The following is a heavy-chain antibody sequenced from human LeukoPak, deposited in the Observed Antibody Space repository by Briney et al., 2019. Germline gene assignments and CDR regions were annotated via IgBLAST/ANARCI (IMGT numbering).Heavy chain of an antibody. D-gene: IGHD2-15*01. V-gene: IGHV1-2*02. CDR2: INLNSGGT. Sequence: ASVKVSCKASGYTFTGYYMHWVRQAPGQGLEWMGWINLNSGGTNYAQKFQGRVTMTRDTSISTAYMELSRLRSDDTAMYYCARDPSYQGVAAGGDYWGQGTLVTVSS. J-gene: IGHJ4*02. CDR1: GYTFTGYY. CDR3: ARDPSYQGVAAGGDY.